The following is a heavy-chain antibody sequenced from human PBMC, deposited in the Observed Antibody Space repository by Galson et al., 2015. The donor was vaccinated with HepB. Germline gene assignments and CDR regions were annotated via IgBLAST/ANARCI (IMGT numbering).Heavy chain of an antibody. CDR3: ARSRISSLDVLGAFDI. V-gene: IGHV3-11*03. CDR2: ISSSSSYT. J-gene: IGHJ3*02. D-gene: IGHD3-3*01. CDR1: GFTFSDYY. Sequence: SLRLSCAASGFTFSDYYMSWIRQAPGKGLEWVSYISSSSSYTNYADSVKGRFTISRDNAKNSLYLQMNSLRAEDTAVCYCARSRISSLDVLGAFDIWGQGTMVTVSS.